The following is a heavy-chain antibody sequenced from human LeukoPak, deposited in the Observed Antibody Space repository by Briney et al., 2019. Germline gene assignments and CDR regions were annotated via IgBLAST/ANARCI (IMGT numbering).Heavy chain of an antibody. CDR3: ARDDIAVVTCFDY. V-gene: IGHV3-48*04. Sequence: GGSLRLSCAASGFTFSSYSMNWVRQAPGKGLEWVSYISSSSSTIYYADSVKGRFTISRDNAKNSLYLQMNSLRAEDTAVYYCARDDIAVVTCFDYWGQGTLVTVSS. CDR1: GFTFSSYS. J-gene: IGHJ4*02. D-gene: IGHD3-22*01. CDR2: ISSSSSTI.